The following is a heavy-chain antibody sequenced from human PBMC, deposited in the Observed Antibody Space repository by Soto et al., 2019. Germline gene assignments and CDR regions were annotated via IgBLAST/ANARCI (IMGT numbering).Heavy chain of an antibody. CDR3: ARHRAVAGPYYFDY. CDR2: IDPSDSYT. CDR1: GYSFTSYG. Sequence: GASLNISCKGAGYSFTSYGISRVRQMPGKGLEWMGRIDPSDSYTNYSPSFQGHVTISADKSISTAYLQWSSLKASDTAMYYCARHRAVAGPYYFDYWGQGTLVTVSS. D-gene: IGHD6-19*01. J-gene: IGHJ4*02. V-gene: IGHV5-10-1*01.